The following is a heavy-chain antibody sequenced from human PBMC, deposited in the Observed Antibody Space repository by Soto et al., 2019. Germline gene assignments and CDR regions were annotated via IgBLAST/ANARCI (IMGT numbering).Heavy chain of an antibody. J-gene: IGHJ4*02. CDR1: GGSISSGCHY. D-gene: IGHD6-13*01. Sequence: SSETXSLTCTLSGGSISSGCHYWCWIRQPPGKGLEWIGNIYYRGNTYYNPSLRSRVTISVDTSKNQFSLKVTSLTVADTAVYYCARHRDTSSRYILPEYWGQGILVTVSS. CDR3: ARHRDTSSRYILPEY. V-gene: IGHV4-39*01. CDR2: IYYRGNT.